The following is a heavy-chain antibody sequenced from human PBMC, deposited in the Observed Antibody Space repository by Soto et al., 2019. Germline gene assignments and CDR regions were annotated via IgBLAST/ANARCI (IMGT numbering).Heavy chain of an antibody. J-gene: IGHJ4*02. CDR2: ISTYNGNT. CDR1: GYTFITYG. V-gene: IGHV1-18*01. D-gene: IGHD3-22*01. CDR3: ARGPTDYYDDSANYFLDY. Sequence: QVQLVQSGAEVKKPGASVKVSCKASGYTFITYGVSWVRQAPGQGLDWLGWISTYNGNTRYAERLQGRVTMTTDTNTNTACMELRNLRSDETAVYYCARGPTDYYDDSANYFLDYWGQGTLVTVSS.